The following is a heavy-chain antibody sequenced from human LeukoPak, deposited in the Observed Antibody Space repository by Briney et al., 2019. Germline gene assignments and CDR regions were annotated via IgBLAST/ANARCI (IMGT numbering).Heavy chain of an antibody. CDR1: GFAFDEHG. J-gene: IGHJ4*02. D-gene: IGHD2-2*01. CDR2: INWSGGST. V-gene: IGHV3-20*04. Sequence: GGSLRLSCTASGFAFDEHGMSWVRQVPGKGLEWVSGINWSGGSTGYADPLRGRFTVSRDNAKNSLYLQMDSLSAEDTALYYCARAPITSPFYFDYWGQGTLVTVSS. CDR3: ARAPITSPFYFDY.